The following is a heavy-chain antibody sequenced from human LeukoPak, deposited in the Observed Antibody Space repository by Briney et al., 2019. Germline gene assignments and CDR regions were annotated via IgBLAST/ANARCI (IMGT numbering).Heavy chain of an antibody. D-gene: IGHD6-19*01. J-gene: IGHJ4*02. CDR1: GFTFTSSA. V-gene: IGHV1-58*02. CDR2: IVVGSGNT. Sequence: SVKVSCKASGFTFTSSAMQWVRQARGQRLEWIGWIVVGSGNTNYAQKFQERVTITRDMSTSTAYMELSSLRSEDTAVYYCAAALYSSGWYEGAMFDYWGQGTLVTVSS. CDR3: AAALYSSGWYEGAMFDY.